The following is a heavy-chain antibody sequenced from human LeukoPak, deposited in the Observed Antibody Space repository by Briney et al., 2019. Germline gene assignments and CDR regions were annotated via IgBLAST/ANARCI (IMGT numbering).Heavy chain of an antibody. D-gene: IGHD6-13*01. CDR2: IVPIFGTA. V-gene: IGHV1-69*13. J-gene: IGHJ5*02. CDR1: GYTFTSYG. CDR3: ARDRAAAGLNNWFDP. Sequence: SVKVSCKASGYTFTSYGISWVRQAPGQGLEWMGGIVPIFGTADYAQKFQGRVTITADESTSTAYMELSSLRSEDTAVYYCARDRAAAGLNNWFDPWGQGTRVTVSS.